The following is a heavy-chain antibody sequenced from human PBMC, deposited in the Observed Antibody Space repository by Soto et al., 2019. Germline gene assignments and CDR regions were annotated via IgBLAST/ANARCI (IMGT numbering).Heavy chain of an antibody. D-gene: IGHD2-15*01. CDR1: GFTFSSYA. V-gene: IGHV3-23*01. CDR3: ASIVVVVAATSYFAS. Sequence: EVQLLESGGGLVQPGGSLRLSCAASGFTFSSYAMSWVRQAPGKGLEWVSAISGSGGSTYYADSVKGRFTISRDNSKNTIYLQIYSRRAADTAVYYCASIVVVVAATSYFASWGQGTLVTVSS. J-gene: IGHJ4*02. CDR2: ISGSGGST.